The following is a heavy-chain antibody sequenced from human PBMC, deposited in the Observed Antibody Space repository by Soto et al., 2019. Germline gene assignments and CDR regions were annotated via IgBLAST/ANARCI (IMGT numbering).Heavy chain of an antibody. J-gene: IGHJ6*02. CDR3: ARVVRVCSGTSCYDLGVDV. CDR2: ITSSSDYI. Sequence: NPGGSLRLSCAASGFTFSTSSMSWVRQAPGKGLEWVSSITSSSDYIYYADSVKGRFTISRDNAKNSLFLQMNNLRAEDTAVYYCARVVRVCSGTSCYDLGVDVWGQGTTVTVSS. CDR1: GFTFSTSS. D-gene: IGHD2-2*01. V-gene: IGHV3-21*01.